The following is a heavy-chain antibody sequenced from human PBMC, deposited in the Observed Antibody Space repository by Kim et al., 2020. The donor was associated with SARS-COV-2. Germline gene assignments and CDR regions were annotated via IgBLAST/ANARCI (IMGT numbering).Heavy chain of an antibody. CDR3: ARGHRNFGMDV. CDR2: MNYGPGYT. CDR1: GFSLSDYY. Sequence: GGSLRLSCAASGFSLSDYYMAWVRHAPGRGLEWVSSMNYGPGYTYYADSMRGRFTISRDKAKNSLYLQMNSLRAEDTAVYYCARGHRNFGMDVWGLGTAVTVSS. J-gene: IGHJ6*02. V-gene: IGHV3-21*01.